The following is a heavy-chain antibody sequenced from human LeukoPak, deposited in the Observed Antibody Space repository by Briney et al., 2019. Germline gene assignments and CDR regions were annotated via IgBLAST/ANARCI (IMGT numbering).Heavy chain of an antibody. CDR2: ISGSGSSI. V-gene: IGHV3-21*01. D-gene: IGHD4-23*01. J-gene: IGHJ6*02. CDR3: ARDPRSPVNAMDV. Sequence: GGSLRLSCATSGFAFSSYYMNWVRQAPGKGLEWVSSISGSGSSINYADSVKGRFTISRDNAKNSLYLQMNSLRAEDTAVYYCARDPRSPVNAMDVWGQGTTVTVSS. CDR1: GFAFSSYY.